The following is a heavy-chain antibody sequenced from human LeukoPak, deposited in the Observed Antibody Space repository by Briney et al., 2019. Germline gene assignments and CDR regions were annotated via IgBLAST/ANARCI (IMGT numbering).Heavy chain of an antibody. CDR2: ISGSGGST. Sequence: GGSLRLSCAASGFTFSSYAMSWVRQAPGKGLEWVSAISGSGGSTYYADSVKGRFTISRDNSKNTLYLQMNSLRAEDTAVYYCAKRRRGGGIAAAGDAFDIWGQGTMVTVSS. V-gene: IGHV3-23*01. J-gene: IGHJ3*02. CDR3: AKRRRGGGIAAAGDAFDI. D-gene: IGHD6-13*01. CDR1: GFTFSSYA.